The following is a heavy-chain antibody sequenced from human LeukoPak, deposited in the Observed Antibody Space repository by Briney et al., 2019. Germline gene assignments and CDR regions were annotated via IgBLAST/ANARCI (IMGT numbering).Heavy chain of an antibody. CDR2: IIPILGIA. V-gene: IGHV1-69*04. D-gene: IGHD4-17*01. J-gene: IGHJ6*02. CDR1: GGTFSSYA. CDR3: ARTTVTTDYYYGMDV. Sequence: SVKVSCKASGGTFSSYAISWVRQAPGQGLEWMGRIIPILGIANYAQKFQGRVTTTADKSTSTAYMELSSPRSEDTAVYYCARTTVTTDYYYGMDVWGQGTTVTVSS.